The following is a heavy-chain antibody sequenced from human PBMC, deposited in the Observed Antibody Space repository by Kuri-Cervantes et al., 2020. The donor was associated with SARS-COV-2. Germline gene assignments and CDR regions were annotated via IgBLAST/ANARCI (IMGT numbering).Heavy chain of an antibody. CDR2: MNPNSGNT. J-gene: IGHJ4*02. CDR3: ARSEWELPKFDY. CDR1: GYTFTSYD. D-gene: IGHD1-26*01. V-gene: IGHV1-8*02. Sequence: ASVKVSCKASGYTFTSYDINWVRQATGQGLEWMGWMNPNSGNTGYAQKFQGRVTVTRNTPISTAYMELSSLRSEDTAVYYCARSEWELPKFDYWGQGTLVTVSS.